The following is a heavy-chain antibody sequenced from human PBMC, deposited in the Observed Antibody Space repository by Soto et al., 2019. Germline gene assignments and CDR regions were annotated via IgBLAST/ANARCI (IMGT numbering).Heavy chain of an antibody. CDR2: IIPIFGTA. CDR1: GGTFSSYA. D-gene: IGHD5-18*01. V-gene: IGHV1-69*13. CDR3: ARGWGIQLCDY. Sequence: VASVKVSCKASGGTFSSYAISWVRQAPGQGLEWMGGIIPIFGTANYAQKFQGRVTITADESTSTAYMELSSLRPEDTAVYYCARGWGIQLCDYWGQGTLVTVSS. J-gene: IGHJ4*02.